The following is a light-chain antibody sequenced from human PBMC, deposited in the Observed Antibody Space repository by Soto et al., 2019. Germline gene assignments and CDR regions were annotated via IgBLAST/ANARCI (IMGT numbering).Light chain of an antibody. CDR2: GAF. V-gene: IGKV3-20*01. CDR3: QQYDSSPKT. Sequence: EIVLTQSRGTLSLSPGATATLSCRAIQSVSSSDLARYQQKPGQNPRPLIYGAFSRATGMPDRVTGSGSGTDFTLTISRLETEGFAVYYCQQYDSSPKTFGQGTKVEIK. CDR1: QSVSSSD. J-gene: IGKJ1*01.